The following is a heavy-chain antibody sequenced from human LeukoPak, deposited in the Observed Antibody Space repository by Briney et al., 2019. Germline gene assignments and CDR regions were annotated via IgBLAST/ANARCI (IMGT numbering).Heavy chain of an antibody. CDR2: ISGSGGST. CDR1: GFTFTSYA. J-gene: IGHJ4*02. Sequence: TGGCLSLSCAASGFTFTSYAMSWVRQAPGKGLEWVSAISGSGGSTYYADSVKGRLTISRDNSKNTLYLQMNSLRAEDTAVYYGAKNLTYYYDSSGPKERYWGQGTLVTVSS. CDR3: AKNLTYYYDSSGPKERY. D-gene: IGHD3-22*01. V-gene: IGHV3-23*01.